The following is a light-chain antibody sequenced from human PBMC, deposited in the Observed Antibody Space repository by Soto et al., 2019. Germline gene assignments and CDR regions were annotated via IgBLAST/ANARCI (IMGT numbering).Light chain of an antibody. J-gene: IGLJ3*02. V-gene: IGLV2-8*01. CDR2: EVT. Sequence: QSALTQPPSASGSYGQSVTIPCTGTSSDIGVYNYVSWYQQHPGKAPKLMIYEVTKRPSGVPDRFSGSKSGDTASLTVSGLQAEDEADYYCSSYAGDNNLVFGGGTKLTVL. CDR1: SSDIGVYNY. CDR3: SSYAGDNNLV.